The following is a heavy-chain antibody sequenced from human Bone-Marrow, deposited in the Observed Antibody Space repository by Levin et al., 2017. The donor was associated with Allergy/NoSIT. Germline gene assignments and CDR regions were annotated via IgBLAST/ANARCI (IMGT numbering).Heavy chain of an antibody. CDR2: IRSKAYGGTT. V-gene: IGHV3-49*04. CDR3: TRSGYYYEDRGMDV. Sequence: GESLKISCTASGFTFGDYAMSWVRQAPGKGLEWVGFIRSKAYGGTTEYAASVKGRFTISRDDSKSIAYLQMNSLKTEDTAVYYCTRSGYYYEDRGMDVWGQGTTVTVSS. CDR1: GFTFGDYA. D-gene: IGHD3-22*01. J-gene: IGHJ6*02.